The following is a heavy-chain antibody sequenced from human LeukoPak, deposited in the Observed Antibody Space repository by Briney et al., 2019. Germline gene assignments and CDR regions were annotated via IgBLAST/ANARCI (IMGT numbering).Heavy chain of an antibody. Sequence: SETLSLTCTVSGGSISSYYWSWIRQPPGKGLEWIGYIYYSGSTNYNPSLKSRLTIAVDTSKNQFSLKLSSVTAADTAVYYCARLGGYCGGGHCKFDYWGQGTLVTVSS. J-gene: IGHJ4*02. CDR3: ARLGGYCGGGHCKFDY. D-gene: IGHD2-15*01. CDR2: IYYSGST. CDR1: GGSISSYY. V-gene: IGHV4-59*08.